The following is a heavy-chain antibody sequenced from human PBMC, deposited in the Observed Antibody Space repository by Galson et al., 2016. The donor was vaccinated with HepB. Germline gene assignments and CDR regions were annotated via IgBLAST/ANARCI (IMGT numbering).Heavy chain of an antibody. J-gene: IGHJ4*02. V-gene: IGHV1-18*01. D-gene: IGHD3-22*01. CDR2: INPNNGDT. CDR3: ARDLKYSFESSGRSAF. CDR1: GYTFTNYG. Sequence: SVKVSCKASGYTFTNYGISWVRQAPGQGLEWMAWINPNNGDTKYAQKVQGRGTLTTDTSTSTVYMDLRSLRPDDTAVYNCARDLKYSFESSGRSAFWGQGTLVTVSS.